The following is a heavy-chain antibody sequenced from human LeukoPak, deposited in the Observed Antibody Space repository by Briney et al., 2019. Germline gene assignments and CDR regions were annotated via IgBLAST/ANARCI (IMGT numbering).Heavy chain of an antibody. Sequence: SETLSLTCTVSGDSISSSNCSWGWIRQPPGKGLEWIGSIYFSGGTYYNASLKSRVTISVDTSKNQFSLKLSSVTAADTAVYYCARTDSSGYYLYDAFDIWGQGTMVTVSS. J-gene: IGHJ3*02. CDR1: GDSISSSNCS. V-gene: IGHV4-39*01. CDR2: IYFSGGT. D-gene: IGHD3-22*01. CDR3: ARTDSSGYYLYDAFDI.